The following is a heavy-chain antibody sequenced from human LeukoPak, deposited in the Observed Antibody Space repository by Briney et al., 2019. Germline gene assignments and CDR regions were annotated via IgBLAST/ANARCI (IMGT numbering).Heavy chain of an antibody. CDR3: ASEGSGYYPTAYYYYMDV. D-gene: IGHD3-3*01. Sequence: SQTVSLTCAISGDSVSSNSAAWNWIRQSPSRGLEWLGRTYYRSKWYNDYAVSVKSRITINPDTSKNQFSLQLNSVTPEDTAVYYCASEGSGYYPTAYYYYMDVWGKGTTVTVSS. J-gene: IGHJ6*03. CDR1: GDSVSSNSAA. CDR2: TYYRSKWYN. V-gene: IGHV6-1*01.